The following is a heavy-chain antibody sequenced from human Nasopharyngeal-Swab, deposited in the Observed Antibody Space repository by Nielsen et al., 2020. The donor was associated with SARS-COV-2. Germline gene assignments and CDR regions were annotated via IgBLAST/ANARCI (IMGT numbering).Heavy chain of an antibody. CDR3: AKDMGIAGDSFVY. J-gene: IGHJ4*02. CDR1: GFTFSSYG. CDR2: ISYDGSNK. D-gene: IGHD6-13*01. Sequence: GGSLRLSCAASGFTFSSYGMHWVRQAPGKGLEWVAVISYDGSNKYYADSVKGRFTISRDNSKNTLYLQMNSLRAEDTAVYYCAKDMGIAGDSFVYWGQGTLVTVSS. V-gene: IGHV3-30*18.